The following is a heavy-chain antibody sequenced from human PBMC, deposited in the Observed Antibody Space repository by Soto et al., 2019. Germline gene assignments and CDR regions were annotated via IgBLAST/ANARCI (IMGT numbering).Heavy chain of an antibody. CDR3: ARVHKNYFDS. D-gene: IGHD1-7*01. Sequence: PGESLKISCKASGYNFAAFWIHWVRQVPGKGLEWLGKIDPSDSYTNYSPSFEGHVTLSTDNSITTAYLEWSSVRASDSALYYYARVHKNYFDSWAHGTLVTVSA. CDR2: IDPSDSYT. J-gene: IGHJ5*01. V-gene: IGHV5-10-1*01. CDR1: GYNFAAFW.